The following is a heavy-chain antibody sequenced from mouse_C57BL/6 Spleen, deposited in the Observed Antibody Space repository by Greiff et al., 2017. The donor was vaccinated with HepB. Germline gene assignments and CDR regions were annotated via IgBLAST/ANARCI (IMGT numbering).Heavy chain of an antibody. Sequence: VQLKESGPGLVKPSQSLSLTCSVTGYSITSGYYWNWIRQFPGNKLEWMGYISYDGSNNYNPSLKNRISITRDTSKNQFFLKLNSVTTEDTATYYCAREADGYWYFDVWGTGTTVTVSS. J-gene: IGHJ1*03. D-gene: IGHD2-3*01. CDR1: GYSITSGYY. CDR3: AREADGYWYFDV. V-gene: IGHV3-6*01. CDR2: ISYDGSN.